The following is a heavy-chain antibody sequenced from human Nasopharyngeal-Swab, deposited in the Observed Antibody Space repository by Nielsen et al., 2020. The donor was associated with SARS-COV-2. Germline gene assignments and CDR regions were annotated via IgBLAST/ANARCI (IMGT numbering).Heavy chain of an antibody. V-gene: IGHV3-48*02. Sequence: GGSLRLSCAASEFTFNTYDMNWVRQAPGKGLEWLSYISSSSRTIYYADSVKGRFTISRDNAKNSLYLQMNTLGDEDTAVYYYARLRYYSSDYWGQGTLVTVSS. CDR1: EFTFNTYD. D-gene: IGHD1-26*01. CDR3: ARLRYYSSDY. CDR2: ISSSSRTI. J-gene: IGHJ4*02.